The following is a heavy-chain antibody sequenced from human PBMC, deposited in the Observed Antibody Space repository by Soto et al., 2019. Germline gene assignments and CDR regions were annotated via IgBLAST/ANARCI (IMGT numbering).Heavy chain of an antibody. CDR3: ARVGYSYGLFFWFDP. CDR2: IIPIFGTA. D-gene: IGHD5-18*01. J-gene: IGHJ5*02. Sequence: QVQLVQSGAEVKKPGSSVKVSCKASGGTFSSYAISWVRQAPGQGLEWMGGIIPIFGTANYAQKFQGRVTITADKSTSTAYMELSSLRSEATAVYDCARVGYSYGLFFWFDPWGQGTLVTVSS. CDR1: GGTFSSYA. V-gene: IGHV1-69*06.